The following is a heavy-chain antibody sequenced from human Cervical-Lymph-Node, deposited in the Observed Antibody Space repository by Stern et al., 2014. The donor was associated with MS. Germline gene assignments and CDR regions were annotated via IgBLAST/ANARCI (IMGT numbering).Heavy chain of an antibody. Sequence: VQLVESGGGVVQPGRSLRLSCATSGFTFGRHSMHWVRQVPGKGLEWGAIISYDGSSQHYADSVKGRFPISRDNSNNTLYLQMNSLRIEDTAMYYCARPAAARYFDYWGQGSQVTVSS. J-gene: IGHJ4*02. V-gene: IGHV3-30-3*01. CDR2: ISYDGSSQ. D-gene: IGHD6-25*01. CDR3: ARPAAARYFDY. CDR1: GFTFGRHS.